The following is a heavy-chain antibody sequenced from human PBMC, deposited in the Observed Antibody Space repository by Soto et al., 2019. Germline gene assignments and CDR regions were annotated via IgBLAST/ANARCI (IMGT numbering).Heavy chain of an antibody. CDR1: GGTFSSYA. V-gene: IGHV1-18*01. CDR2: ISAYNGNT. D-gene: IGHD4-17*01. J-gene: IGHJ4*02. Sequence: EASVKVSCKASGGTFSSYAISWVRQAPGQGLEWMGWISAYNGNTNYAQKLQGRVTMTTDTSTSTAYMELRGLRSDDTAVYYCARDSLSGYGDYVYWGQGTLVTVSS. CDR3: ARDSLSGYGDYVY.